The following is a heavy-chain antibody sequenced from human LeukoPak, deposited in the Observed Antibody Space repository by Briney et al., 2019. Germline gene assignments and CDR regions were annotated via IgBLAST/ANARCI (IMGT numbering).Heavy chain of an antibody. CDR2: ISYDGSNK. Sequence: PGGSLRLSCAASGFTFSSYAMHWVRQAPGKGLEWVAVISYDGSNKYYADSVKGRFTISRDNAKNSLYLQMNSLRAEDTAVYYCARDRHGSYSPFDYWGQGTLVTVSS. J-gene: IGHJ4*02. D-gene: IGHD1-26*01. CDR3: ARDRHGSYSPFDY. CDR1: GFTFSSYA. V-gene: IGHV3-30-3*01.